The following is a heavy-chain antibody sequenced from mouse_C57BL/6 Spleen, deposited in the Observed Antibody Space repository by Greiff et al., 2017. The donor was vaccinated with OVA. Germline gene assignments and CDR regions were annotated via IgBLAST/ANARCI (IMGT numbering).Heavy chain of an antibody. CDR2: ISDGGSYT. CDR1: GFTFSSYA. D-gene: IGHD2-1*01. J-gene: IGHJ3*01. V-gene: IGHV5-4*01. CDR3: ARDGNLLGVFAY. Sequence: EVQVVESGGGLVKPGGSLKLSCAASGFTFSSYAMSWVRQTPEKRLEWVATISDGGSYTYYPDNVKGRFTISRDNAKNNLYLQMSHLKSEDTAMYYCARDGNLLGVFAYWGQGTLVTVSA.